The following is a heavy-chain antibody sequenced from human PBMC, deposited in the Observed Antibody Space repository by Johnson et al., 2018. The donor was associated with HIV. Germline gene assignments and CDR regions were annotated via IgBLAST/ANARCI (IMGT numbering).Heavy chain of an antibody. D-gene: IGHD1-26*01. Sequence: VQLVESGGGSVQPGRSLRLSCAASGFTFDDYAMHWVRQAPGKGLEWVSGISWNSGSIGYVDSVKGRFTISRDNAKNSLYLQMNSLRADDMALYYCARGGEGSWELPTTNAFDIWGQGTMVTVSS. J-gene: IGHJ3*02. CDR3: ARGGEGSWELPTTNAFDI. CDR2: ISWNSGSI. CDR1: GFTFDDYA. V-gene: IGHV3-9*03.